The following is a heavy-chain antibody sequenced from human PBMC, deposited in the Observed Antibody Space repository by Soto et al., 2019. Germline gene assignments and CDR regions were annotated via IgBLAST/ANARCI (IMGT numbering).Heavy chain of an antibody. J-gene: IGHJ4*02. V-gene: IGHV3-74*02. CDR1: GFTFSSYW. CDR2: INPDGTTT. D-gene: IGHD3-16*01. Sequence: DVKLVESGGDLVQPGESLRLSCAASGFTFSSYWMHWFRQDPGMGLVWVATINPDGTTTQYADSVKGRCTVSRDNARTTLFLQMNGVRAEDTALYSCAKDLSWGQSDYWGRGTLVTVSS. CDR3: AKDLSWGQSDY.